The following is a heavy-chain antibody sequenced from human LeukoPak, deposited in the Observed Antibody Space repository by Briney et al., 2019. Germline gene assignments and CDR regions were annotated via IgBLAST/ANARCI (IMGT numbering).Heavy chain of an antibody. J-gene: IGHJ6*03. CDR2: MSPDSGYT. Sequence: GASVKVSCKASGYTFTSYDINWVRQATGQGLEWMGWMSPDSGYTGYAQTFQGRVTLTRNTSVSTAYMELSSLRSEDTAVYYCARAAAGSYYYYYMDVWGKGTTVTISS. CDR1: GYTFTSYD. CDR3: ARAAAGSYYYYYMDV. D-gene: IGHD6-13*01. V-gene: IGHV1-8*01.